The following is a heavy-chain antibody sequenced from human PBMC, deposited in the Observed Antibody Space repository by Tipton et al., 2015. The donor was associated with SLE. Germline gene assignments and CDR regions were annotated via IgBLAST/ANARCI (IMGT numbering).Heavy chain of an antibody. D-gene: IGHD7-27*01. Sequence: SLRLSCVASGFTFTSYEMNWVRQAPGKGLEWVSYISSSGNTKKYADSVKGQFTISRDNAQNSLYLHMDSLRVEDTAIYFCARSKTNWGLYFAFWGQGILVTVSS. CDR3: ARSKTNWGLYFAF. J-gene: IGHJ4*02. CDR1: GFTFTSYE. V-gene: IGHV3-48*03. CDR2: ISSSGNTK.